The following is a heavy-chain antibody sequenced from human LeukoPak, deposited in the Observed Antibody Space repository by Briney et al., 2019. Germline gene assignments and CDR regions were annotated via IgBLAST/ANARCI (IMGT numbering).Heavy chain of an antibody. CDR1: GFTFSDSW. D-gene: IGHD3-16*01. CDR2: MNQDGSAK. CDR3: ATYTHWVAGDV. J-gene: IGHJ6*02. Sequence: GGSLRLSCAASGFTFSDSWMSWVRQAPGKGQEWVANMNQDGSAKGYVDSVKGRFPISRDNARTSLYLQMSSLRPEDTAVYYCATYTHWVAGDVWGQGTTVTVSS. V-gene: IGHV3-7*01.